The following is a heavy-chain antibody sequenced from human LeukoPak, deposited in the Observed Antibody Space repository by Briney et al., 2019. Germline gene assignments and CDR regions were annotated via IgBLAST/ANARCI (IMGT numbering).Heavy chain of an antibody. D-gene: IGHD6-19*01. CDR2: INPNSGGT. CDR3: ARDRLSEVAGTDY. Sequence: ASVKVSCKASGYTFTGYYMHWVRQAPGQGLEWMGWINPNSGGTNYAQKFQGRVTMTRDTSISTAYMELSWLRSDDTAVYYCARDRLSEVAGTDYWGQGTLVTVSS. CDR1: GYTFTGYY. V-gene: IGHV1-2*02. J-gene: IGHJ4*02.